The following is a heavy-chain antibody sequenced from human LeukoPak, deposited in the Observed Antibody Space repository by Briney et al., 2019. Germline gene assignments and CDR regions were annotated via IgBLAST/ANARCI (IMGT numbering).Heavy chain of an antibody. J-gene: IGHJ4*02. D-gene: IGHD2-15*01. Sequence: SETLSLTCTVSGGSLSSSSYYWGWLRQPPGTGLEWFGSIYYSGSTNYNPSLKSRVTISVDTSKNQFSLKLSSVTAADTAVYYCATPGRTYCSGGSCSSVWGQGTLVTVSS. CDR3: ATPGRTYCSGGSCSSV. V-gene: IGHV4-39*07. CDR1: GGSLSSSSYY. CDR2: IYYSGST.